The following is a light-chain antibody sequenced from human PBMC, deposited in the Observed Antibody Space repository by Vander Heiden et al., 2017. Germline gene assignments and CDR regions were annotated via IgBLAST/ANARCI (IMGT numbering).Light chain of an antibody. Sequence: DTQIAQSPSGLSATVGDKVTITGRASQSIRSWLAWYQQKPGKAPKVLIYKASNRESGVPSRFSGSGSGTEFTLTISSLQPDDFATYYCQQYNSYPFTFGQGTKLEIK. CDR1: QSIRSW. V-gene: IGKV1-5*03. CDR3: QQYNSYPFT. CDR2: KAS. J-gene: IGKJ2*01.